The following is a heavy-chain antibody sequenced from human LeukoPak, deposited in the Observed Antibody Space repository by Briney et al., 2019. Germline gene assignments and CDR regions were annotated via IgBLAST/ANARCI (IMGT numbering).Heavy chain of an antibody. V-gene: IGHV1-2*02. CDR2: INPNSGGT. CDR1: GYTFTSYY. J-gene: IGHJ3*02. CDR3: ARDWDTYYYDSSGYKTDAFDI. Sequence: GASVKVSCKASGYTFTSYYMHWVRQAPGQGLEWMGWINPNSGGTNYAQKFQGRVTMTRDTSISTAYMELSRLRSDDTAVYYCARDWDTYYYDSSGYKTDAFDIWGQGTMVTVSS. D-gene: IGHD3-22*01.